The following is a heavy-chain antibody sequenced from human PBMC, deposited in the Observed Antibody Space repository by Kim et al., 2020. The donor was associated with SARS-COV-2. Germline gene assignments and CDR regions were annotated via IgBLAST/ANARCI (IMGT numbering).Heavy chain of an antibody. Sequence: ASVKVSCKASGYTFTSYAMNWVRQAPGQGLEWMGWINTNTGNPTYAQGFTGRFVFSLDTSVSTAYLQISSLKAEDTAVYYCARLAQLSDIVVVVAASGLDPWGQGTLVTVSS. CDR3: ARLAQLSDIVVVVAASGLDP. CDR1: GYTFTSYA. J-gene: IGHJ5*02. CDR2: INTNTGNP. D-gene: IGHD2-15*01. V-gene: IGHV7-4-1*02.